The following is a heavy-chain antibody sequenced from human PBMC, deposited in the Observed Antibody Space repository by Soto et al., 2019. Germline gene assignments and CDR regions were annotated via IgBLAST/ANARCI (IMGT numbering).Heavy chain of an antibody. J-gene: IGHJ5*02. CDR1: GGSISSGGYS. D-gene: IGHD3-22*01. Sequence: SEILSLTCAVSGGSISSGGYSWSWIRQPPGKGLEWIGYIYHSGSTYYNPSLKRRVTISVDRSKNQFSLKLSSVTAADTAVYYCALLNYYYDSSGETNWFDPWGQGTLVPVSS. CDR3: ALLNYYYDSSGETNWFDP. V-gene: IGHV4-30-2*01. CDR2: IYHSGST.